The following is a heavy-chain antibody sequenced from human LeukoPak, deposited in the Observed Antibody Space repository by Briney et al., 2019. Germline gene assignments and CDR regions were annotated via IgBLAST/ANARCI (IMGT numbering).Heavy chain of an antibody. CDR2: VRVNGRST. D-gene: IGHD2-21*01. CDR1: GYTFSSYD. J-gene: IGHJ4*02. Sequence: SGGSLRLSCAASGYTFSSYDMNWVRQAPGKGLEWVSTVRVNGRSTYYADSVKGRFTISRDNSKNTLYLQMNSLRAEDTALYYCAKPGEPSNYFFDYWGQGALVTVSS. CDR3: AKPGEPSNYFFDY. V-gene: IGHV3-23*01.